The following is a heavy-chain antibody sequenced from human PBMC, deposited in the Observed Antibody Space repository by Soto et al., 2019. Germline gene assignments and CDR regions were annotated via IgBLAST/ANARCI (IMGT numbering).Heavy chain of an antibody. CDR2: ISDYNGNT. D-gene: IGHD6-13*01. CDR3: ARDGDSTSFAY. J-gene: IGHJ4*02. CDR1: GYTFTSYG. V-gene: IGHV1-18*01. Sequence: ASVMVSSNASGYTFTSYGICWGRQDPGQGLEWMGWISDYNGNTNYAQKLQGRVTMTTDTPTSTAYMELRSLRSDDTAVYYCARDGDSTSFAYWGQGTLVTFSS.